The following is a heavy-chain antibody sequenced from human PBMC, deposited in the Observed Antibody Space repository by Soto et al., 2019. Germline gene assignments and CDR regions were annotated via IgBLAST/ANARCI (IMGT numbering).Heavy chain of an antibody. J-gene: IGHJ6*02. V-gene: IGHV3-23*01. Sequence: EVQLLESGGGFVQPGGSLRLSCAASGFTFSSYAMTWVRQAPGKGLEWVSAVSSSGGSTYNADSVTGRFTISRDNSKNTLYLQMNSLRVEDTAVYYCAKAWLRDYYYYYGMDVWGQGTTVTVSS. CDR2: VSSSGGST. D-gene: IGHD5-12*01. CDR3: AKAWLRDYYYYYGMDV. CDR1: GFTFSSYA.